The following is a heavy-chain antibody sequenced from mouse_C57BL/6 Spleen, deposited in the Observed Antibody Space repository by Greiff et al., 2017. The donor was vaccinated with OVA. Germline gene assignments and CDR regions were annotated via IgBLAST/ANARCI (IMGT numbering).Heavy chain of an antibody. CDR1: GYTFTSYG. CDR2: IYPRSGNT. D-gene: IGHD1-1*01. V-gene: IGHV1-81*01. Sequence: QVQLQQSGAELARPGASVKLSCKASGYTFTSYGISWVKQRTGQGLEWIGEIYPRSGNTYYNEKFKGKATLTADKSSSTAYMELRSLTSEDSAVYFCATLTTVVATGDYWGQGTTPTVSS. CDR3: ATLTTVVATGDY. J-gene: IGHJ2*01.